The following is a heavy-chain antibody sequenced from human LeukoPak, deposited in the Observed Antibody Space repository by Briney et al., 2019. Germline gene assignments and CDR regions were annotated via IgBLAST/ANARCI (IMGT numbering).Heavy chain of an antibody. V-gene: IGHV3-64*01. D-gene: IGHD1-7*01. CDR1: GFTFSIYA. CDR3: AASPPTGTTWYFDL. CDR2: ISNNGDST. J-gene: IGHJ2*01. Sequence: PGGSLRLSCAASGFTFSIYAMSWVRQAPGKGLEYVSAISNNGDSTYYANSVKGRFTISRDNSKNTLFLQMGSLRADDMAVYYCAASPPTGTTWYFDLWGRGTLVTVSS.